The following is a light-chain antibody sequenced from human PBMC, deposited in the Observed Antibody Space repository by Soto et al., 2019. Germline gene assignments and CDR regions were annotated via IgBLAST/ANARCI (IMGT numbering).Light chain of an antibody. CDR3: QSYDNNVRV. CDR2: GNT. V-gene: IGLV1-40*01. Sequence: QSVLTQPPSVSGAPGQRVTISCTGSSSNIGAGYDVHWYQQLPGRAPKLLIYGNTNRPSGVPDRFSGSRSGTSASLAITGLLPEDEADYYCQSYDNNVRVFGGGTKLTVL. J-gene: IGLJ2*01. CDR1: SSNIGAGYD.